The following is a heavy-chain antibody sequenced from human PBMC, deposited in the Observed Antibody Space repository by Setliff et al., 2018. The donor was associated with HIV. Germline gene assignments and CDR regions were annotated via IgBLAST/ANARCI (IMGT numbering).Heavy chain of an antibody. CDR3: ATGIPSDLDY. Sequence: KVSCKTSGYRFLGHYLHWVRLAPGQGPEWVGWINPETGDPNYAQKFRGRVLMTRDTSITTAFLHVAKLTSDDTAIYYCATGIPSDLDYWGQGTLVTVSS. CDR2: INPETGDP. CDR1: GYRFLGHY. D-gene: IGHD2-21*01. V-gene: IGHV1-2*02. J-gene: IGHJ4*01.